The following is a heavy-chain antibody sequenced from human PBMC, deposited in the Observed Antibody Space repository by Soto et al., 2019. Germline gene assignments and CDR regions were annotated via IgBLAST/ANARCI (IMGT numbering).Heavy chain of an antibody. J-gene: IGHJ3*02. CDR2: IYYSGST. CDR3: AGGIYDYIWGSYRFGAFDI. D-gene: IGHD3-16*02. V-gene: IGHV4-59*08. Sequence: SETLSLTCTVSGGSISSYYWSWIRQPPGKGLEWIGYIYYSGSTNYNPSLKSRVTISVDTSKNQFSLKLSSVTAADTAVYYCAGGIYDYIWGSYRFGAFDIWGQGTMVTVSS. CDR1: GGSISSYY.